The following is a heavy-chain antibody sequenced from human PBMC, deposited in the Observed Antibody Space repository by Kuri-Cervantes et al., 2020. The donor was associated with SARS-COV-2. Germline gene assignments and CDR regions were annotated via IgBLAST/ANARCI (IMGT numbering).Heavy chain of an antibody. CDR2: IYHSGST. J-gene: IGHJ6*02. CDR1: GYSISSGYY. CDR3: KRHQEGNYYYGMDV. V-gene: IGHV4-38-2*02. Sequence: SETLSLACTVSGYSISSGYYWGWIRPPPGKGLEWIGSIYHSGSTYNNPSLKSRVTISVDTSNNQFSLKLRSVTAADTAEYYCKRHQEGNYYYGMDVWGQGTTVTVSS.